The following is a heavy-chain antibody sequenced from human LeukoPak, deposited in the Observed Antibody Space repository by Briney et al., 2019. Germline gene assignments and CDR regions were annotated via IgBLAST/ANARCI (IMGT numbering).Heavy chain of an antibody. CDR3: ARVLVGGSNYFDY. V-gene: IGHV3-21*01. CDR1: GFTFSSYS. J-gene: IGHJ4*02. CDR2: ISSSSSYI. D-gene: IGHD1-26*01. Sequence: GGSLRLSCAASGFTFSSYSMNWVRQAPGEGVEWVSSISSSSSYIYYADSVKGRFTISRDNAKNSLYLQMNSLRAEDTAVYYCARVLVGGSNYFDYWGQETLVTVSS.